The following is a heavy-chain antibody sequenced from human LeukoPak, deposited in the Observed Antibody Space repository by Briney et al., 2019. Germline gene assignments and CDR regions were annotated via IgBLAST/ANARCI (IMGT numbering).Heavy chain of an antibody. CDR1: GGSFRGYY. CDR2: INHSGST. Sequence: SETLSLTCTVYGGSFRGYYWSWIRQPPGKGLEWIGEINHSGSTNYNPSLKSRVTISVDTSKNQFSLKLSSVTAADTAVYYCARLPYYGMDVWGQGTTVTVSS. J-gene: IGHJ6*02. CDR3: ARLPYYGMDV. V-gene: IGHV4-34*01.